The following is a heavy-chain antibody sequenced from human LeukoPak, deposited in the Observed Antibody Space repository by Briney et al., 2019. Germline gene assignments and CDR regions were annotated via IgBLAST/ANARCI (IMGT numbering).Heavy chain of an antibody. CDR2: IYHSGST. D-gene: IGHD6-13*01. Sequence: SETLSLTCAVSGYSISSGYYWGWIRQPPGKGLEWIGSIYHSGSTYYNPSLKSRVTISVDTSKNQFSLKLSSVTAADAAVYYCAGQLVPARSNWFDPWGQGTLVTVSS. CDR1: GYSISSGYY. V-gene: IGHV4-38-2*01. J-gene: IGHJ5*02. CDR3: AGQLVPARSNWFDP.